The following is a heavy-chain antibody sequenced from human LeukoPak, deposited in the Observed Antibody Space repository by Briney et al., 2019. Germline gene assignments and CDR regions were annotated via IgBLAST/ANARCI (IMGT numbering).Heavy chain of an antibody. V-gene: IGHV3-33*06. CDR1: GFTFSIYG. CDR2: IWDDGSNK. D-gene: IGHD2-2*01. CDR3: AKTLIPAAIPRFIDV. Sequence: PGGSLRLSCTAPGFTFSIYGRHWVRQAPGKGLEWVAVIWDDGSNKYYADSVRGRFTISRDNSKNTVYLQMNSLRVEVTAVYYCAKTLIPAAIPRFIDVWGTGTTVTVSS. J-gene: IGHJ6*04.